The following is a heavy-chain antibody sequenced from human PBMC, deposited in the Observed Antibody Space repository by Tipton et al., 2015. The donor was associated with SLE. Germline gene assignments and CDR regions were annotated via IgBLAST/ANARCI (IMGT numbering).Heavy chain of an antibody. CDR3: ARSGYSSGWYRGRFDI. CDR1: GASISSYY. CDR2: IYYSGST. Sequence: LRLSCTVSGASISSYYWSWIRQHPGKGLEWIGYIYYSGSTYYNPSLKSRVTISVDTSKNQFFLRLRSVTAADTAVYYCARSGYSSGWYRGRFDIWGQGTMVTVSS. J-gene: IGHJ3*02. V-gene: IGHV4-31*02. D-gene: IGHD6-19*01.